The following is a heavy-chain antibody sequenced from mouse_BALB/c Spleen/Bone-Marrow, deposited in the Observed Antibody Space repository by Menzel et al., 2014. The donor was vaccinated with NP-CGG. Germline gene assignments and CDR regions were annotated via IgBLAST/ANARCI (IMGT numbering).Heavy chain of an antibody. D-gene: IGHD2-14*01. CDR2: IYPSDSYS. V-gene: IGHV1S126*01. CDR1: GYTFTNYW. Sequence: VQLQQSGAELVRPGASVKVSCKASGYTFTNYWINWVRQRPGQGLEWIGNIYPSDSYSNYNQKFKDKATLTVDKSSSTAYRQLSSPTSEDSAVYYCTRRDRYDYYGVDYWGQGTSVTVSS. CDR3: TRRDRYDYYGVDY. J-gene: IGHJ4*01.